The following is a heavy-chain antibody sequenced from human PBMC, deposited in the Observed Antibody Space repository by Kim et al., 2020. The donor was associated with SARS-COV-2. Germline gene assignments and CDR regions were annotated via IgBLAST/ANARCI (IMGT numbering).Heavy chain of an antibody. Sequence: ASVKVSCKASGYTFTSYGISWVRQAPGQGLEGMGWISAYNGNTNYAQKLQGRVTMTTDTSTSTAYMELRSLRSDDTAVYYCARDYPYGGNSVHYYGMDVWGQGTTVTVSS. J-gene: IGHJ6*02. CDR3: ARDYPYGGNSVHYYGMDV. V-gene: IGHV1-18*01. D-gene: IGHD2-21*02. CDR2: ISAYNGNT. CDR1: GYTFTSYG.